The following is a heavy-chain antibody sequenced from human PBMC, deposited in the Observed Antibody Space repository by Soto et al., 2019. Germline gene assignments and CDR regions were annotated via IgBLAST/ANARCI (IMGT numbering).Heavy chain of an antibody. CDR1: GGSISSSSYY. CDR2: IYYSGST. Sequence: SDTLSLTCTVSGGSISSSSYYWGWIRQPPGKGLEWIGSIYYSGSTYYNPSLKSRVTISVDTSKNQFSLKLSSVTAADTAVYYCARHSTGYCTNGVFYMMYYYYYYYMDVWAKGTTVTVSS. V-gene: IGHV4-39*01. D-gene: IGHD2-8*01. CDR3: ARHSTGYCTNGVFYMMYYYYYYYMDV. J-gene: IGHJ6*03.